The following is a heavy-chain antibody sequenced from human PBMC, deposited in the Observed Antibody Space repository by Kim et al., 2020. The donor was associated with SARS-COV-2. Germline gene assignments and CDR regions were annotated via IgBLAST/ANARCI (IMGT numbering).Heavy chain of an antibody. V-gene: IGHV3-30*18. CDR1: GFTFSSYG. D-gene: IGHD2-2*01. CDR3: AKGGESCSSTSCYDGMDV. Sequence: GGSLRLSCAASGFTFSSYGMHWVRQAPGKGLEWVAVISYDGSNKYYADSVKGRFTISRDTSKNTLYLQMNSLRAEDTAVYYCAKGGESCSSTSCYDGMDV. CDR2: ISYDGSNK. J-gene: IGHJ6*01.